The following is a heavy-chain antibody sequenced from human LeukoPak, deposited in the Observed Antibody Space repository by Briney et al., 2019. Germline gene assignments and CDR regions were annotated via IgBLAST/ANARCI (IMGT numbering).Heavy chain of an antibody. CDR1: GFTFGSYA. V-gene: IGHV3-23*01. CDR2: IFGSGGSP. D-gene: IGHD5-18*01. J-gene: IGHJ4*02. Sequence: PGRSLRLSCEASGFTFGSYAMYWVRQAPGKGLEWVAGIFGSGGSPHYADSVKGRFTISRDNSQNTVYLQINSLRAEDTAVYYCGKTTVGYSSGQKPAWPVDYWGQGTLVTVSS. CDR3: GKTTVGYSSGQKPAWPVDY.